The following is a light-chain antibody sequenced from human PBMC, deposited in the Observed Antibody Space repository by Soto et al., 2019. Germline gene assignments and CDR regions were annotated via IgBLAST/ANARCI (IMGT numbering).Light chain of an antibody. CDR2: AAS. CDR1: QGIRND. Sequence: IQMSQSVSAVSAHVGDRVTITCRASQGIRNDLGWYQQKPGKAPRRLIFAASRLQSGVPSRFSGSGSGTEFTLTISSLQPEDFTTYFCLQHSSYPPTFGQGTKVDIK. CDR3: LQHSSYPPT. J-gene: IGKJ1*01. V-gene: IGKV1-17*01.